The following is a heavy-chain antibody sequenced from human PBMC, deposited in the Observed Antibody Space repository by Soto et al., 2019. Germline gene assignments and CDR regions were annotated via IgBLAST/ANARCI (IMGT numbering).Heavy chain of an antibody. D-gene: IGHD6-19*01. CDR1: GYTFTSYA. J-gene: IGHJ4*02. CDR3: ARDPLLAVAGLDY. Sequence: ASVKVSCKASGYTFTSYAMHWVRQAPGQRLEWMGWINAGNGNTKYSQKFQGRVTITRDTSASTAYMELSSLRSEDTAVYYCARDPLLAVAGLDYWGQGTLVTVSS. CDR2: INAGNGNT. V-gene: IGHV1-3*01.